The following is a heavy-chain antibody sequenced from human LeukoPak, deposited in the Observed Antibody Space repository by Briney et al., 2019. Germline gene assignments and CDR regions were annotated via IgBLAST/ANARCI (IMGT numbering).Heavy chain of an antibody. CDR1: GFTFDDYG. D-gene: IGHD3-3*01. Sequence: PGGSLRLSCAASGFTFDDYGMSWVRQAPGKGLGWVSGINWKGGSTAYADSVKGRFTISRDNAKNSLYLQMNSLRAEDTAVYYCARNSDFWSGYDYWGQGTLVTVSS. CDR2: INWKGGST. CDR3: ARNSDFWSGYDY. V-gene: IGHV3-20*04. J-gene: IGHJ4*02.